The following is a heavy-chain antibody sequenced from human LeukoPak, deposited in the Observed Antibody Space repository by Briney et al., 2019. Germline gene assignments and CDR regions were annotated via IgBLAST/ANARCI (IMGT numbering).Heavy chain of an antibody. J-gene: IGHJ4*02. V-gene: IGHV3-30-3*01. Sequence: PGGSPRLSCAASGFTFSSYAMHWVRQAPGKGLEWVAVISYDGSNKYYADSVKGRFTISRDNSKNTLYLQMNSLRAEDTAVYYCARDIAAAGTIFDYWGQGTLVTVSS. CDR2: ISYDGSNK. CDR1: GFTFSSYA. CDR3: ARDIAAAGTIFDY. D-gene: IGHD6-13*01.